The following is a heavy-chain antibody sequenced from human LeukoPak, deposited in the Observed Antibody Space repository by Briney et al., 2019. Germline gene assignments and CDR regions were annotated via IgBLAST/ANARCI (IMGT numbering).Heavy chain of an antibody. CDR2: IYYSGST. CDR1: GGSISSSSYY. CDR3: ARTEEAADDAFDI. V-gene: IGHV4-39*07. D-gene: IGHD6-13*01. J-gene: IGHJ3*02. Sequence: PSETLSLTCTVSGGSISSSSYYWGWIRQPPGKGLEWIGSIYYSGSTYYNSSLKSRVTISVDTSKNQFSLKLSSVTAADTAVYYCARTEEAADDAFDIWGQGTMVTVSS.